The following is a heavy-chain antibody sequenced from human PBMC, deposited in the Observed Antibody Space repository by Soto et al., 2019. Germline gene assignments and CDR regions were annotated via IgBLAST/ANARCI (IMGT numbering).Heavy chain of an antibody. D-gene: IGHD2-21*02. J-gene: IGHJ6*02. CDR1: GGSISSGDYY. V-gene: IGHV4-30-4*01. Sequence: LSLTCTVSGGSISSGDYYWSWIRQPPGKGLEWIGYIYYSGSTYYNPSLKSRVTISVDTSKNQFSLKLSSVTAADTAVYYCARDSVVVVTAIDYYYGMDVWGQGTTVTVSS. CDR3: ARDSVVVVTAIDYYYGMDV. CDR2: IYYSGST.